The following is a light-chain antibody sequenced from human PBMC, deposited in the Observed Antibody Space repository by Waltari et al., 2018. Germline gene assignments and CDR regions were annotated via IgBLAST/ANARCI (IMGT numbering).Light chain of an antibody. Sequence: EVVMTQSPATLSVSPGDTATLSCRASQSVDSNLAWYQQKPGQAPKFLIFSASTRVNGIPARFIGGGFGTEFTLTINSLQSEDFAVYYCLQYNDWPPLTFGGGTKVEMK. V-gene: IGKV3-15*01. CDR2: SAS. CDR3: LQYNDWPPLT. CDR1: QSVDSN. J-gene: IGKJ4*01.